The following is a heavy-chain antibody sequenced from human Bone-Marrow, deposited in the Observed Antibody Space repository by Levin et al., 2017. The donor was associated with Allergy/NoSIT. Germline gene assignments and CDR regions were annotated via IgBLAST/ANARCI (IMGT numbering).Heavy chain of an antibody. D-gene: IGHD1-26*01. V-gene: IGHV3-30*18. CDR2: ISYDGSNK. CDR1: GFTFSSYG. Sequence: SCAASGFTFSSYGMHWVRQAPGKGLEWVAVISYDGSNKYYADSVKGRFTISRDNSKNTLYLQMNSLRAEDTAVYYCAKPVGATQFTEYFQHWGQGTLVTVSS. J-gene: IGHJ1*01. CDR3: AKPVGATQFTEYFQH.